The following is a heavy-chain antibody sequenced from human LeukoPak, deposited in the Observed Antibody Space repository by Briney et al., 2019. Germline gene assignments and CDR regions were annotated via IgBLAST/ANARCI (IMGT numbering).Heavy chain of an antibody. CDR3: AREGGSGWYWFDP. V-gene: IGHV4-34*01. Sequence: SETLSLTCAVYGGSFSGYYWSWIRQPPGKGLEWIGEINHSGSTNYNPSLKSRVTISVDTSKNQFSLKLSSVTAADTAVYYCAREGGSGWYWFDPWGQGTLVTVSS. J-gene: IGHJ5*02. D-gene: IGHD6-19*01. CDR2: INHSGST. CDR1: GGSFSGYY.